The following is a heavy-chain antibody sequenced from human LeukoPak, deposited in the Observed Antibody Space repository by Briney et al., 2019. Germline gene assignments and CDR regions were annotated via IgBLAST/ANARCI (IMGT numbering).Heavy chain of an antibody. D-gene: IGHD4-17*01. CDR1: GYSFTNYW. CDR3: ARRYGDYIRYFDY. Sequence: GESLKISCKVSGYSFTNYWIGRVRQMPEKGLEWMGIIFPDDSDTRYSPSFQGQVTISADKSSSTAYLQWNSLKASDTAMYYCARRYGDYIRYFDYWGQGTLVTVSS. CDR2: IFPDDSDT. J-gene: IGHJ4*02. V-gene: IGHV5-51*01.